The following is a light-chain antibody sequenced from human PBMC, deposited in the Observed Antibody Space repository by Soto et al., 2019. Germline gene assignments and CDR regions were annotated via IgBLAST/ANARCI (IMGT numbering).Light chain of an antibody. CDR1: SSNIGNNH. Sequence: QSVLTQPPSVSAAPGQKVTISRSGSSSNIGNNHVSWYQQVPGTAPKILIYDSNKRPSGIPDRFSASKSGTSATLDITGLQTGDEADYYCGTCDNSLSTDVVFGGGTKLTVL. CDR2: DSN. V-gene: IGLV1-51*01. CDR3: GTCDNSLSTDVV. J-gene: IGLJ2*01.